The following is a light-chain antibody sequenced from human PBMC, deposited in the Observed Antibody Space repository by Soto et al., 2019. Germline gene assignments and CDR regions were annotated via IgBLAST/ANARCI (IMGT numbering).Light chain of an antibody. V-gene: IGKV3-11*01. CDR2: DAS. Sequence: EVVLTQSPATLSLSPGETATLSCRASQSISSYLAWYQQTPGQAPRLLIYDASNRAAGIPARYSGSGSGTAFTLTISRLEPEDFGVYYRQPRSIWPPITFGHGTRLE. CDR1: QSISSY. J-gene: IGKJ5*01. CDR3: QPRSIWPPIT.